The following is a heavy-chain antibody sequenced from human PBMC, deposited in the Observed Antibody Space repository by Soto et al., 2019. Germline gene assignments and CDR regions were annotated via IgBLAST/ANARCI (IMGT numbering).Heavy chain of an antibody. CDR1: GGSISSTNW. Sequence: QVHLQELGPGLVKPSGTLSLTCAVSGGSISSTNWWTWVRQPPGKGLDWIGEIYHSGSANYNPSLKSRVTISVDKSNNQFSLRLNSVTAADTAVYYCARGGTGSIDYWGQGTLVTVSS. D-gene: IGHD1-26*01. CDR2: IYHSGSA. CDR3: ARGGTGSIDY. V-gene: IGHV4-4*02. J-gene: IGHJ4*02.